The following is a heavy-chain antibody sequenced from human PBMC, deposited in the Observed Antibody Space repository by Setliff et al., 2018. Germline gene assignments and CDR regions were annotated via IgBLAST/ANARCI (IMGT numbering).Heavy chain of an antibody. V-gene: IGHV3-23*01. CDR1: GFSFSNHA. CDR3: AKLVWLTTWYYMDV. Sequence: LRLSCAASGFSFSNHAMSWVRQVPGKGLEWVSAISGGSGRTYYVATVKGRFTISRDDSKNSLYLQMNSLRAEDTAVYYCAKLVWLTTWYYMDVWGKGTTVTVSS. CDR2: ISGGSGRT. J-gene: IGHJ6*03. D-gene: IGHD5-18*01.